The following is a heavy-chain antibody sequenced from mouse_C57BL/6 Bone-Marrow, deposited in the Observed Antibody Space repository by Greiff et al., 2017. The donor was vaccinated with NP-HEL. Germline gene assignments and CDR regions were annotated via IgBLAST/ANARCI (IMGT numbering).Heavy chain of an antibody. V-gene: IGHV1-50*01. D-gene: IGHD1-2*01. Sequence: QVQLQQPGAELVKPGASVKLSCKASGYTFTSYWMQWVKQRPGQGLEWIGEIDPSDSYTNYNQKLKGKATLTVDTSSSTAYMQLSSLTSEDAAVYYCARWTTAYWGQGTTLTVSS. CDR2: IDPSDSYT. CDR3: ARWTTAY. J-gene: IGHJ2*01. CDR1: GYTFTSYW.